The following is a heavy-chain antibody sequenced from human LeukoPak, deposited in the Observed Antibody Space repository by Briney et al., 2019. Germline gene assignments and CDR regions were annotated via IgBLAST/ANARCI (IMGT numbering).Heavy chain of an antibody. CDR2: ISWNSGNI. V-gene: IGHV3-9*01. Sequence: GGSLRLSCAAPGFTFDDYAMHWVRQTPRKGLEWVSGISWNSGNIGYADSVKGRFTISRDNARNSLYLQMNSLRAEDTALYYCAKDITHDTVMFSFASWGQGTLVTVSS. D-gene: IGHD5-18*01. CDR3: AKDITHDTVMFSFAS. CDR1: GFTFDDYA. J-gene: IGHJ4*02.